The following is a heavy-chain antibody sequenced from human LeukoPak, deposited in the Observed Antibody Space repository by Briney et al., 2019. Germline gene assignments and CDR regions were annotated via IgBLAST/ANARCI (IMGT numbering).Heavy chain of an antibody. CDR1: GFTFSSYA. V-gene: IGHV3-23*01. Sequence: GGSLRLSCAASGFTFSSYAMSWVRQAPGKGLEWVSAISGSGGSTYYADSVKGRFTISRDNSKNTLYLQMNSLRAEDAAVYYCAKDRVVVPAAIHYWGQGTLVTVSS. CDR3: AKDRVVVPAAIHY. J-gene: IGHJ4*02. CDR2: ISGSGGST. D-gene: IGHD2-2*02.